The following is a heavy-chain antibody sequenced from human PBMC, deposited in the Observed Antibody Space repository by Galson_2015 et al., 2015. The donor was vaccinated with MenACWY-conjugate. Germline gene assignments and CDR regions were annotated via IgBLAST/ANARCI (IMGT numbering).Heavy chain of an antibody. J-gene: IGHJ4*02. V-gene: IGHV3-30*03. CDR2: ISYDGSNK. CDR3: AAGWYYFDY. D-gene: IGHD6-19*01. Sequence: LRLSCAASGFTFSSYWMSWVRQAPGKGLEWVAVISYDGSNKYYADSVKGRFTISRDNSKNTLYLQMNSLRAEDTAVYYCAAGWYYFDYWGQGTLVTVSS. CDR1: GFTFSSYW.